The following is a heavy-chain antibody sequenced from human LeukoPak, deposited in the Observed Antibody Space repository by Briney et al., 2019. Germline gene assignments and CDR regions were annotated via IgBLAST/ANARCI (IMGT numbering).Heavy chain of an antibody. J-gene: IGHJ5*02. CDR2: IYYSGST. Sequence: SETLSLTCTVSGGSISSGGYYWSWIRQHPGKGLEWIGYIYYSGSTYYNPSLKSRVTISVDTSKNQFSLKLSSVTAADTAVHYCARGDRGRYDLWGQGTLVTVSS. CDR3: ARGDRGRYDL. CDR1: GGSISSGGYY. V-gene: IGHV4-31*03. D-gene: IGHD1-14*01.